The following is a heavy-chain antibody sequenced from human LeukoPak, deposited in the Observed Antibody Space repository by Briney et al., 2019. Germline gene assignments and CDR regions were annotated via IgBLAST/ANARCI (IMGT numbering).Heavy chain of an antibody. CDR2: IYHSGST. V-gene: IGHV4-4*02. CDR1: GGSISSSNW. CDR3: ARGYCSSTSCLYYYYYGMDV. Sequence: SGTLSLTCAVSGGSISSSNWWSWVRQPPGKGLEWIGEIYHSGSTNYNPSLKSRVTISVDKSKNQFSLKLSSVTAADTAVYYCARGYCSSTSCLYYYYYGMDVWGQGITVTVSS. D-gene: IGHD2-2*01. J-gene: IGHJ6*02.